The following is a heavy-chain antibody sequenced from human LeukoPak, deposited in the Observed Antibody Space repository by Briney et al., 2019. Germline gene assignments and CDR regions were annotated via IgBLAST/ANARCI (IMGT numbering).Heavy chain of an antibody. D-gene: IGHD3-22*01. CDR2: IYYSGTT. CDR3: ARGGVVNGLDV. CDR1: GGSVSSGSYY. J-gene: IGHJ6*02. Sequence: SETLSLTCTVSGGSVSSGSYYWSWIRQPPGTRLEWIGNIYYSGTTNYNPSFKSRVTMSVDTSKNQVSLKLTSVTAADTAVYYCARGGVVNGLDVWGQGTTVTVSS. V-gene: IGHV4-61*01.